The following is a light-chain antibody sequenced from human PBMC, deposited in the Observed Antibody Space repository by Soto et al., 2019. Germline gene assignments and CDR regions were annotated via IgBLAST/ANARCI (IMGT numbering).Light chain of an antibody. CDR3: SSYTSSSTPYV. Sequence: QSALTQPDSVSGSPGQSITISCTGTSSDVGGYNYVSWYQQHPGKAPKLMIYEVSNRPSGVSNRFSGAKSGNTASLTISGLQAEDDADYNCSSYTSSSTPYVFGTGTKLTVL. CDR1: SSDVGGYNY. CDR2: EVS. V-gene: IGLV2-14*01. J-gene: IGLJ1*01.